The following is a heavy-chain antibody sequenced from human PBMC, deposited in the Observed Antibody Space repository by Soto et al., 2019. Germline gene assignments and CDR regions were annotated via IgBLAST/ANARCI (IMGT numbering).Heavy chain of an antibody. CDR1: GDSINNYY. J-gene: IGHJ6*02. CDR2: IYDSGST. Sequence: TLSLTCTVSGDSINNYYWTWIRQPPGKGLEWIGYIYDSGSTSYNPSLKSRLTISVDTSKNQFSLKLKSVTAADTAVYYCARGTKYYYQGMDVWGQGTTVTVSS. CDR3: ARGTKYYYQGMDV. V-gene: IGHV4-59*01.